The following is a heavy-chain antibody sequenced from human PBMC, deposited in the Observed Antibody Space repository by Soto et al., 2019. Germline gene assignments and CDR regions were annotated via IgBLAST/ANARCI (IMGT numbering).Heavy chain of an antibody. CDR3: AKNVAYCSSTSCYYWSFDY. CDR1: GFTFSSYG. CDR2: ISYDGSNK. V-gene: IGHV3-30*18. J-gene: IGHJ4*02. D-gene: IGHD2-2*01. Sequence: GGSLRLSCAASGFTFSSYGMHWVRQAPGKGLEWVAVISYDGSNKYYADSVKGRFTISRDNSKNTLYLQMNSLRAEDTAVYYCAKNVAYCSSTSCYYWSFDYWGQGTLVTVSS.